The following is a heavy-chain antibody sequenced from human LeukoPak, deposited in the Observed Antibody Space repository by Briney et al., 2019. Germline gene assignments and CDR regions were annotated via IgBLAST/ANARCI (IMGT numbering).Heavy chain of an antibody. CDR1: GFTFSSYA. J-gene: IGHJ6*02. D-gene: IGHD2-2*01. CDR3: AKEMGYCSSTSCSYYYYGMDV. CDR2: ISGSGGST. Sequence: GGSLRLSCAASGFTFSSYAITWVRQAPGKGLEWVSAISGSGGSTYYADSVKGRFTISRDNSKNTLYLQMNSLRAEDTAVYYCAKEMGYCSSTSCSYYYYGMDVWGQGTTVTVSS. V-gene: IGHV3-23*01.